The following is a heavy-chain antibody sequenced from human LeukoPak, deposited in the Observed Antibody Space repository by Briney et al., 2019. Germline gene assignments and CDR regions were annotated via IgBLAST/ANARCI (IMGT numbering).Heavy chain of an antibody. CDR1: GFTVSGNY. D-gene: IGHD6-19*01. Sequence: GGSLRLSCAASGFTVSGNYMSWVRQAPGKGLEWVSAIYSGGSAYYADSVKGRFTISRDNSKNTLYLQMNSLRAEDTAVYYCARDGSSGWSHDYWGQGTQVTVAS. CDR3: ARDGSSGWSHDY. J-gene: IGHJ4*02. CDR2: IYSGGSA. V-gene: IGHV3-66*01.